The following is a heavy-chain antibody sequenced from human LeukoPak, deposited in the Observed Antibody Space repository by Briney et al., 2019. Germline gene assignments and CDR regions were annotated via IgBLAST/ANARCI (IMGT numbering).Heavy chain of an antibody. CDR3: EEYCSNSSYYSDMDV. J-gene: IGHJ6*01. CDR1: GFTFDNYE. V-gene: IGHV3-20*04. D-gene: IGHD2-2*02. Sequence: PGGSLRLSCAASGFTFDNYEMRWVRQAPGKGLEWVAGINWNGGRKGYADSVKGRFTISRDNAKNSLYLQMNSLRAEDTALYYCEEYCSNSSYYSDMDVWVQGAKVGVCS. CDR2: INWNGGRK.